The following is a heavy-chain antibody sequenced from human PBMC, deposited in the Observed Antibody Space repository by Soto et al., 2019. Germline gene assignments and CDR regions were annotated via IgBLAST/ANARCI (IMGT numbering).Heavy chain of an antibody. D-gene: IGHD2-2*02. CDR2: ISSSGSTI. Sequence: GGSLRLSCAASGFTFSSYEMNWVRQAPGKGLEWVSYISSSGSTIYYADSVKGRFTISRDNAKNSLYLQMISLRAEDTAVYYCAKDRHYCSSTSCYNGLIDGMDVWGQGTTVTVSS. CDR3: AKDRHYCSSTSCYNGLIDGMDV. J-gene: IGHJ6*02. CDR1: GFTFSSYE. V-gene: IGHV3-48*03.